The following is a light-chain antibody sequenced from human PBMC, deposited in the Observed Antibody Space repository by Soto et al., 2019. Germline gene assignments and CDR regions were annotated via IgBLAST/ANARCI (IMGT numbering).Light chain of an antibody. V-gene: IGLV1-51*01. Sequence: QSVLTQPPSVSAAPGQKVTISCSGSSSNIVSWYQQLPGTAPKLLIYDNNKRPSGIPDRFSGSKSGTSATLGITGLQTGDEADYYCGMWDSSLSGVVFGGGTKLTVL. CDR3: GMWDSSLSGVV. CDR2: DNN. CDR1: SSNI. J-gene: IGLJ2*01.